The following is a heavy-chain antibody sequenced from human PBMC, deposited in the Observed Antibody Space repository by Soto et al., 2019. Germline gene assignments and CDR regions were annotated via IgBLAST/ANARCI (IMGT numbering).Heavy chain of an antibody. V-gene: IGHV4-30-2*01. D-gene: IGHD6-13*01. Sequence: SETLSLTCAVSGGSISGTTYSWSWIRQPPGKGLEWIGYIYDSGNTYYNPSLKSQFSISVDRSKNQFSLKLSSVTAADTAVYYCARGQGAAAAHSYFLYLGQAVLVTVYS. CDR3: ARGQGAAAAHSYFLY. CDR2: IYDSGNT. CDR1: GGSISGTTYS. J-gene: IGHJ4*02.